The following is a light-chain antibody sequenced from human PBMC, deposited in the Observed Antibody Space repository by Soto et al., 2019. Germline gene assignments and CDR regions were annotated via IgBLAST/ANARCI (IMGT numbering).Light chain of an antibody. CDR2: GAS. Sequence: EIVLTQSPATLSSFPGDRVTLSCRASQTVSSNYLAWYQHRPGQAPRLLIYGASSRATDIPDRFSGSGSGTDFTLTISRLEPEDFAVYSCQQYGSSPLTFGGGTKV. CDR1: QTVSSNY. CDR3: QQYGSSPLT. V-gene: IGKV3-20*01. J-gene: IGKJ4*01.